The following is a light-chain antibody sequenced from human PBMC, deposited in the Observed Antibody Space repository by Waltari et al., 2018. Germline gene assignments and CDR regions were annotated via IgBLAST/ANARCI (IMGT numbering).Light chain of an antibody. CDR2: AAA. V-gene: IGKV1-39*01. Sequence: DIQLTQSPSSLPASAGDRVTLTCMASENVNNYLHWYQQNPGKAPKPLIYAAATWXSGVPAXFGGXXSGXDFTLTSXXXRPXDVATYYCHHXYCTPLTXGGGTNVEI. CDR1: ENVNNY. J-gene: IGKJ4*01. CDR3: HHXYCTPLT.